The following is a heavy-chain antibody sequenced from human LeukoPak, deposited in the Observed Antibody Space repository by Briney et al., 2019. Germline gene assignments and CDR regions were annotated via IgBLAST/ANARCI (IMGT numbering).Heavy chain of an antibody. Sequence: PSETLSLICTLSGDSISGSSYHWGWIRQPPGKGLEWIGSIYFGRSTYYNPPLMRRVTISGDTSKSQFSLKLSSVTAADTAVYYCANHFGVVSDAFDIWGQGTMVTVSS. CDR2: IYFGRST. CDR1: GDSISGSSYH. J-gene: IGHJ3*02. CDR3: ANHFGVVSDAFDI. V-gene: IGHV4-39*07. D-gene: IGHD3-3*01.